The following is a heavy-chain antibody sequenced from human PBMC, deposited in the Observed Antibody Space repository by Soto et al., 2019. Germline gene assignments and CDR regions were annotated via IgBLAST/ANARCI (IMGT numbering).Heavy chain of an antibody. J-gene: IGHJ4*02. Sequence: GGSLRLSCAASGFTFSSYAMSWVRQAPGKGLEWVSAISGSGGSTYYADSVKGRFTISRDNSKNTLYLQMNSLRAEDTAVYYCAKDIRHDYIWGSYRSGPGVMSGGDYWGQGTLVTVSS. CDR1: GFTFSSYA. CDR3: AKDIRHDYIWGSYRSGPGVMSGGDY. V-gene: IGHV3-23*01. D-gene: IGHD3-16*02. CDR2: ISGSGGST.